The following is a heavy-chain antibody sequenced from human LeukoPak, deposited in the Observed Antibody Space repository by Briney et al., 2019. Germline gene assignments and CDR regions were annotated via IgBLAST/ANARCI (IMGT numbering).Heavy chain of an antibody. D-gene: IGHD2/OR15-2a*01. CDR1: GFTVSSNY. CDR2: ISGSGGST. J-gene: IGHJ6*03. CDR3: AKPSTTYYYYYYMDV. Sequence: GGSLRLSCAASGFTVSSNYMSWVRQAPGKGLEWVSVISGSGGSTYYADSVKGRFTISRDNSKNTLYLQMNSLRAEDTAVYYCAKPSTTYYYYYYMDVWGKGTTVTVSS. V-gene: IGHV3-23*01.